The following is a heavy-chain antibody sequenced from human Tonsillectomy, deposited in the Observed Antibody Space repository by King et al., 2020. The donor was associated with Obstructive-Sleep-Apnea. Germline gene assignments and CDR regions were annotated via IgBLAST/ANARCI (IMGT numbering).Heavy chain of an antibody. CDR2: ISWNSGNI. J-gene: IGHJ4*02. V-gene: IGHV3-9*01. Sequence: VQLVESGGGLVQPGRSLRLSCAASGFNFDDYAMHWVRQAPGKGLEWVSGISWNSGNIGSADSVKGRFTISRDNAKNSLYLQMNSLRAEDTALYYCAKGYYDTNGYYFDYWGQGTLVTVSS. CDR3: AKGYYDTNGYYFDY. CDR1: GFNFDDYA. D-gene: IGHD3-22*01.